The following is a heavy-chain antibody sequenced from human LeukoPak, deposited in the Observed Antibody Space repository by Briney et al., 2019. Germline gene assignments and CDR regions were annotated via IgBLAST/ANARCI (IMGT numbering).Heavy chain of an antibody. CDR1: GYTFTGYY. CDR2: INPNSGGT. J-gene: IGHJ4*02. Sequence: ASVKVSCKASGYTFTGYYMHWVRQAPGQGLEWMGWINPNSGGTNYAQKFQGRVTMTRDTSISTAYMELSRLRSDDTAVYYCGKGRSGSPIGDYWGQGTLVTVSS. V-gene: IGHV1-2*02. D-gene: IGHD3-10*01. CDR3: GKGRSGSPIGDY.